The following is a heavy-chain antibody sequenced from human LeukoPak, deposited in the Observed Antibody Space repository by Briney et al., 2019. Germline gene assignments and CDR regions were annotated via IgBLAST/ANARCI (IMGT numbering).Heavy chain of an antibody. CDR2: IYYTGST. CDR3: ARGVVAAPQTFDY. J-gene: IGHJ4*02. V-gene: IGHV4-59*01. CDR1: GGSISGFY. Sequence: SQTLSLTCTVSGGSISGFYWSWIRQPPGKGLEWIGYIYYTGSTNYNPSLKSRVTISVDTSKNQFSLKLSSVTAADTAVYYCARGVVAAPQTFDYWGQGTLVAVSS. D-gene: IGHD2-15*01.